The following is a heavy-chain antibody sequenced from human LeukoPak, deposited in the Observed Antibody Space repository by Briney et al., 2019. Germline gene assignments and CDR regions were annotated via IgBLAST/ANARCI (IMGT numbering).Heavy chain of an antibody. D-gene: IGHD2-2*01. CDR3: ARDWGGSCSSTTCYVLDY. Sequence: PSETLSLTCTVSGGSISSYYWSWIRQPAGKGLEWIGRIYTSGSTNYNPSLKSRVTMSVDTSKNQFSLKLSSVTAADTAVYYCARDWGGSCSSTTCYVLDYWGQGTLVTVSS. CDR1: GGSISSYY. J-gene: IGHJ4*02. CDR2: IYTSGST. V-gene: IGHV4-4*07.